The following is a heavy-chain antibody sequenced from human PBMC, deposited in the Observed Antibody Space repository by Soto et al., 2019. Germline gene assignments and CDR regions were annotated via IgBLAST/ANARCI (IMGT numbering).Heavy chain of an antibody. CDR1: GFTFSSYG. V-gene: IGHV3-30*18. CDR2: ISYDGSNK. D-gene: IGHD6-19*01. J-gene: IGHJ4*02. Sequence: QVQLVESGGGVVQPGRSLRLSCAASGFTFSSYGMHWVRQAPGKGLEWVAVISYDGSNKYYADSVKGRFTISRDNSKNTLYLQMNSQRAEVTAVYYCAKDKSSSGWYVDYWGQGTLVTVSS. CDR3: AKDKSSSGWYVDY.